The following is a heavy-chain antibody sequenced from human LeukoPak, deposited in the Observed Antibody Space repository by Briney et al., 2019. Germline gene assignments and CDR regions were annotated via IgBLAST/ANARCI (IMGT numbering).Heavy chain of an antibody. J-gene: IGHJ1*01. CDR3: ARARIGGGATEYFQH. Sequence: PSQTLSLTCTVSGGSISSGSYYWNWIRQPAGKGLAWIGRIYTSGSTNYNPSLKSRVTISVDTSKNQFSLKLSSVTAADTAVYYCARARIGGGATEYFQHWGQGTLVTVSS. V-gene: IGHV4-61*02. D-gene: IGHD1-26*01. CDR1: GGSISSGSYY. CDR2: IYTSGST.